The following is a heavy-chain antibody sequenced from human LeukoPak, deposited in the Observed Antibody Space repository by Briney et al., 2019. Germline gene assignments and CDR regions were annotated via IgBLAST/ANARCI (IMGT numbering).Heavy chain of an antibody. Sequence: HPGRSLRLSCAASGFTFSSYTIHWVRQAPGKGLEWVTIISYDGSNKYHADSVKGRFTISRDNSKNTLYLQMNSLRAEDTAVYYCARGGQGYDLNWFDPWGQGTLVTVSS. CDR2: ISYDGSNK. CDR1: GFTFSSYT. V-gene: IGHV3-30-3*01. CDR3: ARGGQGYDLNWFDP. D-gene: IGHD3-3*01. J-gene: IGHJ5*02.